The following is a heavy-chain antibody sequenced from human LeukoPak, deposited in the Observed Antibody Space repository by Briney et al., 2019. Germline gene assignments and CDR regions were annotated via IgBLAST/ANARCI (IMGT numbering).Heavy chain of an antibody. J-gene: IGHJ4*02. CDR3: ASALPSVGAIDY. Sequence: TGGSLRLSCAASGFTFSSYSMNWVRQAPGKGLEWVSSISSSSSYIYYADSVKGRFTISRDNAKNSLYLQMNSLRAEDTAVYYCASALPSVGAIDYWGQGTLVTVSS. D-gene: IGHD1-26*01. CDR1: GFTFSSYS. V-gene: IGHV3-21*01. CDR2: ISSSSSYI.